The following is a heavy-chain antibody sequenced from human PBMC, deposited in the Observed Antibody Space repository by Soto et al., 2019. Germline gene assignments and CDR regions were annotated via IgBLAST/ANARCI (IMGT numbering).Heavy chain of an antibody. CDR3: ARGYNWKVDP. V-gene: IGHV4-59*08. D-gene: IGHD1-20*01. Sequence: QVQLQESGPGLVKPSETLSLTCTVSGGSISSYYWSWIRQPPGKGLELIGYIYYSGSTNYNPSLKSRVTISVDPSKNQFSLKLSSVTAADTAVYYCARGYNWKVDPWGQGTLVTVSS. CDR2: IYYSGST. CDR1: GGSISSYY. J-gene: IGHJ5*02.